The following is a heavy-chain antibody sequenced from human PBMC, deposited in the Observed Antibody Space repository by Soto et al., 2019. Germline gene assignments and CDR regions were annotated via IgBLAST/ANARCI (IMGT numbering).Heavy chain of an antibody. CDR1: VFSLSTYS. Sequence: PWGSLRLSCGASVFSLSTYSMAWVSEAAGHGPPWVSGLSGGGAKRFYIQCVRGRLHISVDISSNNVFFQMNSLPVDDTDVYYCERWSGYADAWGRGTLVTVSS. CDR2: LSGGGAKR. V-gene: IGHV3-23*01. CDR3: ERWSGYADA. D-gene: IGHD4-17*01. J-gene: IGHJ4*02.